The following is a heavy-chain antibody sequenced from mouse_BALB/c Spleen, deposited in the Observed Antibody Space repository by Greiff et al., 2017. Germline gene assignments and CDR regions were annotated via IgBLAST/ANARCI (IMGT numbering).Heavy chain of an antibody. CDR2: INSNGGST. J-gene: IGHJ4*01. CDR1: GFTFSSYG. V-gene: IGHV5-6-3*01. CDR3: ARGNSAMDY. Sequence: EVKVVESGGGLVQPGGSLKLSCAASGFTFSSYGMSWVRQTPDKRLELVATINSNGGSTYYPDSVKGRFTISRDNAKNTLYLQMSSLKSEDTAMYYCARGNSAMDYWGQGTSVTVSS.